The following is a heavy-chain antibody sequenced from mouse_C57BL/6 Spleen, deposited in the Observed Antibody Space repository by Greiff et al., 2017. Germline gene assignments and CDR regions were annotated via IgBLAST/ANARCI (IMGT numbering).Heavy chain of an antibody. CDR3: TRAITTVVATKYFDV. CDR2: IDPETGGT. CDR1: GYTFTDYA. D-gene: IGHD1-1*01. Sequence: QVQLKQSGAELVRPGASVTLSCTASGYTFTDYAMHWVKQTPVHGLEWIGAIDPETGGTAYNQKFKGKAILTADKSSSTAYMELRSLTSEDSAVYYCTRAITTVVATKYFDVWGTGTTVTVSS. J-gene: IGHJ1*03. V-gene: IGHV1-15*01.